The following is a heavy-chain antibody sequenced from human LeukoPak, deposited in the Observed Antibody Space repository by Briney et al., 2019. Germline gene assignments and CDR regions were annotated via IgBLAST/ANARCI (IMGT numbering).Heavy chain of an antibody. Sequence: GGSLRLSCAASGFTFDDYGMSWVRHAPGKGLEWVSGINWNGGSTGYADSVKGRFTISRDNAKNSLYLQMNSLRSEDTAVYYCARGAQDCSSTSCLDDAFDIWGQGTMVTVSS. J-gene: IGHJ3*02. CDR1: GFTFDDYG. V-gene: IGHV3-20*04. D-gene: IGHD2-2*01. CDR3: ARGAQDCSSTSCLDDAFDI. CDR2: INWNGGST.